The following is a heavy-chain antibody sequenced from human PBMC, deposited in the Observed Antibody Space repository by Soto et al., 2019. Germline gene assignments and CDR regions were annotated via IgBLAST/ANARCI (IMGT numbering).Heavy chain of an antibody. V-gene: IGHV6-1*01. D-gene: IGHD3-3*01. J-gene: IGHJ5*02. CDR2: TYYRSKWHN. Sequence: SQTLSLTCAISGDSVSSNSAAWNWIRQSPSRGLEWLGRTYYRSKWHNDYALSVKSRITINPDTSKNQFSLQLNSVTPEDTAVYYCARVGGYYDFWIGGFDPWGQGTLVTVPQ. CDR3: ARVGGYYDFWIGGFDP. CDR1: GDSVSSNSAA.